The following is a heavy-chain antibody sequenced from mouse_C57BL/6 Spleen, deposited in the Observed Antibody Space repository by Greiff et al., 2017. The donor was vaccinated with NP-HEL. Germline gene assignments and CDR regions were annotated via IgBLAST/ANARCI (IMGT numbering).Heavy chain of an antibody. CDR2: IRNKANGYTT. CDR1: GFTFTDYY. Sequence: EVNVVESGGGLVQPGGSLSLSCAASGFTFTDYYMSWVRQPPGKALEWLGFIRNKANGYTTEYSASVKGRFTISRDNSQSILYLQMNALRAEDSATYYWARYRTTVVRAMDYWGQGTSVTVSS. CDR3: ARYRTTVVRAMDY. D-gene: IGHD1-1*01. J-gene: IGHJ4*01. V-gene: IGHV7-3*01.